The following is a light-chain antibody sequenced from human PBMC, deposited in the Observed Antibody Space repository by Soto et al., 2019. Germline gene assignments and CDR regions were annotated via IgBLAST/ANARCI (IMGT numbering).Light chain of an antibody. Sequence: DIQMTQSPSTLSSSLGDRATLSCRASQSISSYLAWYQQKPGQAPRLLIYDASNRATGIPARFSGSGSGTEFTLTISSLEPEDFAVYYCQQRSNWPPTFGQGTKVDIK. CDR3: QQRSNWPPT. J-gene: IGKJ1*01. V-gene: IGKV3-11*01. CDR1: QSISSY. CDR2: DAS.